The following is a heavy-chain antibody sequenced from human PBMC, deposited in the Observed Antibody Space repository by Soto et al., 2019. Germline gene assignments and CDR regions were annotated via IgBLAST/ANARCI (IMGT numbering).Heavy chain of an antibody. CDR1: GFTFNSYA. CDR3: ERPVLLWDFGY. Sequence: GGSLRLSCSASGFTFNSYAMHWVRQAPGKGLEWVAVIYYDDSNKYYGDSVKGRFTISRDNSKNTLYLQMNSLRAEDTAVYYCERPVLLWDFGYWGQGTLVTVSS. D-gene: IGHD3-10*01. CDR2: IYYDDSNK. J-gene: IGHJ4*02. V-gene: IGHV3-33*01.